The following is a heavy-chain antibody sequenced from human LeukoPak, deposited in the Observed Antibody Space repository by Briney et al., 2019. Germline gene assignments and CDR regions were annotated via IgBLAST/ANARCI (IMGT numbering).Heavy chain of an antibody. J-gene: IGHJ4*02. D-gene: IGHD3-22*01. CDR3: AREFYYDNSNYGIDY. CDR1: GFRFNHYY. V-gene: IGHV3-48*02. Sequence: GGSLRLSCAASGFRFNHYYMNWVRQAPGKGPEWISYISSSSTTIYCADSVKGRVTISRDNAKSSLYLQMNSLRDEDTAVYYCAREFYYDNSNYGIDYWGQGTLVTVSS. CDR2: ISSSSTTI.